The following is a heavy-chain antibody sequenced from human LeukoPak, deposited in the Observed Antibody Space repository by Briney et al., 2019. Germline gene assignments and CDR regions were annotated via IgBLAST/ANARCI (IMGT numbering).Heavy chain of an antibody. Sequence: PSETLSLTCAVYGGSFSGYYWSWIRQPPGKGLEWIGEINHSGSTNYNPSLKSRVTISVDTSKNQFSLKLSSVTAADTAVYYCAHSSGYYYDAFDIWGQGTMVTASS. CDR1: GGSFSGYY. CDR3: AHSSGYYYDAFDI. D-gene: IGHD3-22*01. J-gene: IGHJ3*02. V-gene: IGHV4-34*01. CDR2: INHSGST.